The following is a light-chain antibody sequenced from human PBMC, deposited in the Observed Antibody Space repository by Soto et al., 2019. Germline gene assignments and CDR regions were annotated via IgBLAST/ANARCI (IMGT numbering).Light chain of an antibody. CDR2: AAS. CDR1: QGISSY. Sequence: IQLTQSPSSLSASVGDRVTITCRASQGISSYLAWYQQKPGKAPKLLIYAASTLQSGVTSRFSGSGSGTDFTLTISSLQPEDFASYYCQQLNSYPLTFGGGTKVESK. V-gene: IGKV1-9*01. J-gene: IGKJ4*01. CDR3: QQLNSYPLT.